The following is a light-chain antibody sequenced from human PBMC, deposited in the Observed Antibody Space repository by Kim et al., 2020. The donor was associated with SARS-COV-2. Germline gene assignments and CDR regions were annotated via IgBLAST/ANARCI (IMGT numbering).Light chain of an antibody. Sequence: DIQMTQSPSTLSASVGDRVTITCRASQSISNWLAWYQQKPGKTPNLLVYEASTLESGVPTRFSGSGSGTEFTLTISSLQPDNFATYYCQQYYSYPLAFGAGTKVDIK. CDR1: QSISNW. CDR2: EAS. J-gene: IGKJ4*01. V-gene: IGKV1-5*03. CDR3: QQYYSYPLA.